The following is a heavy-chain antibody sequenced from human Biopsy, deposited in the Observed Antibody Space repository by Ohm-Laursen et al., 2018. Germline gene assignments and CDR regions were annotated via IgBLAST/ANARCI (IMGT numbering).Heavy chain of an antibody. CDR3: ARDRGYYSDRTVPGYFDL. CDR2: IYYSGST. D-gene: IGHD3-22*01. Sequence: GTLSLTCTVSGGSIYNFFWSWIRQPPGKGLEWIGYIYYSGSTNYNPSLKSRVTISVDRSKNHFSLRLRSVTPADTAIYCARDRGYYSDRTVPGYFDLWGRGTLVTVSS. J-gene: IGHJ2*01. V-gene: IGHV4-59*01. CDR1: GGSIYNFF.